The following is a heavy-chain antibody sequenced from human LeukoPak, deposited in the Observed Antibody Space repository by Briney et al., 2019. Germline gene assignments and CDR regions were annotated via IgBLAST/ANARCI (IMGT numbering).Heavy chain of an antibody. V-gene: IGHV1-69*04. D-gene: IGHD3-22*01. CDR2: IIPVLDVS. CDR3: TREGVYAPDGSGYHRDAFDI. CDR1: GGSFSSYV. J-gene: IGHJ3*02. Sequence: SVKVSCKASGGSFSSYVITWVRQAPGQGLEWMGRIIPVLDVSNFAQKFQGRVTITADKSTNTAHMELSRLESGDTAVYYCTREGVYAPDGSGYHRDAFDIWGQGTVVIVS.